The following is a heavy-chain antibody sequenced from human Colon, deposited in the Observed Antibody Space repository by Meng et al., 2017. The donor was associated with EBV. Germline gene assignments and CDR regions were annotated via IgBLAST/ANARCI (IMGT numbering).Heavy chain of an antibody. J-gene: IGHJ5*02. CDR3: ARHFINWFDP. CDR2: IYYSGST. CDR1: GGSIGSYY. V-gene: IGHV4-59*08. Sequence: QVQLRESGPGLVKPSGALSPTCTVSGGSIGSYYWSWIRQPPGKGLEWIGYIYYSGSTNYNPSLKSRVTISVDTSKNQFSLKLSSVTAADTAVYYCARHFINWFDPWGQGTLVTVSS.